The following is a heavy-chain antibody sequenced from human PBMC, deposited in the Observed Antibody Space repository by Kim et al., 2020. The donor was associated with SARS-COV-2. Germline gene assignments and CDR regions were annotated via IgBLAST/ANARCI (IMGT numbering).Heavy chain of an antibody. CDR1: GGSISSYY. Sequence: SETLYLTCTVSGGSISSYYWSWIRQPPGKGLEWIGYIYYSGSTNYNPSLKSRVTISVDTSKNQFSLKLSSVTAADTAVYYCAAFIAAAGFAEYFQHWGQGTLVTVSS. D-gene: IGHD6-13*01. CDR3: AAFIAAAGFAEYFQH. V-gene: IGHV4-59*01. J-gene: IGHJ1*01. CDR2: IYYSGST.